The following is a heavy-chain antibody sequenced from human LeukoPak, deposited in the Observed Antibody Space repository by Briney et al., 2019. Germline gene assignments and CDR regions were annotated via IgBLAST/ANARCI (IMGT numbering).Heavy chain of an antibody. V-gene: IGHV3-7*01. CDR2: IKQDGSEK. D-gene: IGHD6-13*01. J-gene: IGHJ4*02. CDR3: ARTIAAAGTGVFDY. Sequence: GGSLRLSCAASGFTFSSYWMSWVRQAPGKGLEWVANIKQDGSEKYYVDSVKGRFTISRDNAKNSLYLQMNSLRAEDTAVYYCARTIAAAGTGVFDYWGQGTLDTVSS. CDR1: GFTFSSYW.